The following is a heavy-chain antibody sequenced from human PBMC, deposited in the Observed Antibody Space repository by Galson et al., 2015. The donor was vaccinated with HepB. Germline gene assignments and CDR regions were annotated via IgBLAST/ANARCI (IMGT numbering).Heavy chain of an antibody. CDR3: ARDGGIVVVVAADV. V-gene: IGHV3-21*01. D-gene: IGHD2-15*01. CDR2: ISSSSSYI. J-gene: IGHJ6*04. CDR1: GFTFSSYS. Sequence: SLRLSCAASGFTFSSYSMNWVRQAPGKGLEWVSSISSSSSYIYYADSVKGRFTISRDNAKNSLYLQMNSLRAEDTAVYYCARDGGIVVVVAADVWGKGTTVTVSS.